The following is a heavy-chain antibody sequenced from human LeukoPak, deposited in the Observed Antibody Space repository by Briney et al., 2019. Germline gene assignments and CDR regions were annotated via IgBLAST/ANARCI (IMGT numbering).Heavy chain of an antibody. V-gene: IGHV3-33*06. CDR2: IWYDGSNK. Sequence: GGSLRLSCAASGIIFSDFGMHWVRQAPGKGLEWMAIIWYDGSNKYYADSVKGRFTISRDNSQNTMYLQMNSLRAEDTAVYYCAKATCSGANCFSNSRDAFDMWGQGTMVTVSS. J-gene: IGHJ3*02. CDR3: AKATCSGANCFSNSRDAFDM. D-gene: IGHD2-15*01. CDR1: GIIFSDFG.